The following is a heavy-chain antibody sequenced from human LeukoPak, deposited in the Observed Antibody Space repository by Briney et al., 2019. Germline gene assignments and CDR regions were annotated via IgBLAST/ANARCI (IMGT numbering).Heavy chain of an antibody. Sequence: PSGTLSLTCTVSGGSISSYYWSWIRQPPGKGLEWIGYIYYSGSTNYNPSLKSRVTISVDTSKNQFSLKLSSVTAADTAVYYCARGTGVSLDYWGQGTLVTVSS. CDR3: ARGTGVSLDY. J-gene: IGHJ4*02. V-gene: IGHV4-59*01. D-gene: IGHD2-8*01. CDR1: GGSISSYY. CDR2: IYYSGST.